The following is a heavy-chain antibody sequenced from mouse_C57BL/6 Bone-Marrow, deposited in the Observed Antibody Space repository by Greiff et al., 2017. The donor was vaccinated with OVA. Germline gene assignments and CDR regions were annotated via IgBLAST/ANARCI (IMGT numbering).Heavy chain of an antibody. D-gene: IGHD1-1*01. V-gene: IGHV5-2*01. CDR1: EYEFPSHD. CDR3: AIRLYYGSSHWYFDV. CDR2: INSDGGST. J-gene: IGHJ1*03. Sequence: EVKVVESGGGLVQPGESLKLSCESNEYEFPSHDMSWVRKTPEKRLELVAAINSDGGSTYYPDTMERRFIISRDNTKKSLYLQMSSLRSENTALYYCAIRLYYGSSHWYFDVWGTGTTVTVSS.